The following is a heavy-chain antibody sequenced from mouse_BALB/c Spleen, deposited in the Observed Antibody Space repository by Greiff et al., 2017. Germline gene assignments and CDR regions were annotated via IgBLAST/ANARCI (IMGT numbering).Heavy chain of an antibody. V-gene: IGHV1-7*01. CDR3: ARRGLLRKAWFAY. Sequence: VQLKQSGAELAKPGASVKMSCKASGYTFTSYWMHWVKQRPGQGLEWIGYINPSTGYTEYNQKFKDKATLTADKSSSTAYMQLSSLTSEDSAVYYCARRGLLRKAWFAYWGQGTLVTVSA. J-gene: IGHJ3*01. CDR2: INPSTGYT. CDR1: GYTFTSYW. D-gene: IGHD2-3*01.